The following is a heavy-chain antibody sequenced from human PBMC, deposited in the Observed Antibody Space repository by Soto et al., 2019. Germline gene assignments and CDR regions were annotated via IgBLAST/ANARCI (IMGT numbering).Heavy chain of an antibody. V-gene: IGHV3-21*01. Sequence: EVQLVESGGGLVKPGGSLRLSCAASGFTFSSYSMNWVRQAPGKGLEWVSSISSSSSYIYYADSVKGRFTISRDNAKNSRYLQMNSLRAEATAVYYCARVEGYSYGYSLDYWGQGTLVTVCS. CDR1: GFTFSSYS. D-gene: IGHD5-18*01. CDR2: ISSSSSYI. CDR3: ARVEGYSYGYSLDY. J-gene: IGHJ4*02.